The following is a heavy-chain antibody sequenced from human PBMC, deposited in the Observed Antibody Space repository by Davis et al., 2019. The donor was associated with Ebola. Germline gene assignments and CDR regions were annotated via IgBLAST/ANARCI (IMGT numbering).Heavy chain of an antibody. Sequence: MPSETLSLTCAVYGGSFSGYYWSWVRQPPGKGLEWIGEINHSGSTNYNPSLKSRVTISVDTSKNQFSLKLSSVTAADTAVYYCARQEYSSSWYINYFDYWGQGTLVTVSS. CDR2: INHSGST. CDR3: ARQEYSSSWYINYFDY. CDR1: GGSFSGYY. V-gene: IGHV4-34*01. D-gene: IGHD6-13*01. J-gene: IGHJ4*02.